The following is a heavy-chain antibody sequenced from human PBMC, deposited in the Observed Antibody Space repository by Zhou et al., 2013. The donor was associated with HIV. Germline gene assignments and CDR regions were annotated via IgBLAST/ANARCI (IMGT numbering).Heavy chain of an antibody. CDR3: ARLVTFGGVKVSGYMDV. V-gene: IGHV1-69*05. CDR1: GGTFSSYA. J-gene: IGHJ6*03. D-gene: IGHD3-16*01. CDR2: IIPIFGTA. Sequence: QVQLVQSGAEVKKPGSSVKVSCKASGGTFSSYAISWVRQAPGQGLEWMGGIIPIFGTANYAQKFQGRVTITTDESTSTAYMELSSLRSEDTAVYYCARLVTFGGVKVSGYMDVWGKGTTVTVSS.